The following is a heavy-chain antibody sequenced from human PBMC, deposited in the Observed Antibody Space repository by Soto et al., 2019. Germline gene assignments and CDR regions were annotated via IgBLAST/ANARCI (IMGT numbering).Heavy chain of an antibody. CDR1: GYTFKSYV. CDR3: ARPIVVVPAAIFGGMDV. J-gene: IGHJ6*02. D-gene: IGHD2-2*01. Sequence: QLGGSMGLSCASSGYTFKSYVMDGSRQAAGYGLEWVAVITYDGSNKYYADSVKGRFTISRDNSKNTLYLQMNSLRAEDTAVYYCARPIVVVPAAIFGGMDVWGQGATVTGSS. V-gene: IGHV3-30*19. CDR2: ITYDGSNK.